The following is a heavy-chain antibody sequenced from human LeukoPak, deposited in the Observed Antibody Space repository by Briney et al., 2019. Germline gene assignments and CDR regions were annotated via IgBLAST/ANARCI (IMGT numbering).Heavy chain of an antibody. CDR1: GGSVSSGSYY. V-gene: IGHV4-61*01. CDR3: ARDLMFGLLGYYFDY. Sequence: IPSETLSLTCTVSGGSVSSGSYYWSWIRQPPGKGLEWIGYIYYSGSTNYNPSLKSRVTISVDTSKNQFSLKLSSVTAADTAVYYCARDLMFGLLGYYFDYWGQGTLVTVSS. D-gene: IGHD3-10*02. CDR2: IYYSGST. J-gene: IGHJ4*02.